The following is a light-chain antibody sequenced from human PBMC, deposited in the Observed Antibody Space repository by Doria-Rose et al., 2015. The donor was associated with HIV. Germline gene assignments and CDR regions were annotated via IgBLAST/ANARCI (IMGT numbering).Light chain of an antibody. J-gene: IGKJ1*01. CDR2: DGS. CDR3: HQYGTSWT. V-gene: IGKV3-20*01. Sequence: VLTQPPGTLSLSPGERATLSCRASQSFSSTYLAWYQQRPGQDPSLLIYDGSTRATGIPDKFSASGSGTDFTLTISRLEPEDFALYYCHQYGTSWTFGQGTKVEI. CDR1: QSFSSTY.